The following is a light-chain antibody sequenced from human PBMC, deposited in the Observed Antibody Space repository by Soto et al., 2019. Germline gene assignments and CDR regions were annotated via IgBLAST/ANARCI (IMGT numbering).Light chain of an antibody. Sequence: QSALTQPASVSGSPGQSITISCTGTSSDIGGYNFVSWYQHHPGKAPKLMIYEVNNRPSGVSSRFSGSKSGNTASLTISGLQTEDEADYYCSSFTTSSTLVVFGVGTTLTLL. CDR2: EVN. V-gene: IGLV2-14*01. CDR1: SSDIGGYNF. CDR3: SSFTTSSTLVV. J-gene: IGLJ2*01.